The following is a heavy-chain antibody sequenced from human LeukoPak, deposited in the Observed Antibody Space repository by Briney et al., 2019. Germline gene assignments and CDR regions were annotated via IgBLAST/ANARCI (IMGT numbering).Heavy chain of an antibody. CDR2: ISGSGGST. J-gene: IGHJ4*02. CDR1: GFTFSSYA. Sequence: GGSLRLSCAASGFTFSSYAMSWVRQAPGKGLEWVSAISGSGGSTYYADSMKGRFTISRDNSKNTLYLQMNSLRAEDTAVYYCAKSSSYYYDSSGYFQSPSHFDYWGQGTLVTVSS. V-gene: IGHV3-23*01. CDR3: AKSSSYYYDSSGYFQSPSHFDY. D-gene: IGHD3-22*01.